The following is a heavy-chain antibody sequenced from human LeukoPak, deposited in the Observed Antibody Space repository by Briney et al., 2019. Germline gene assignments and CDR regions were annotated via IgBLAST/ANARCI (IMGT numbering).Heavy chain of an antibody. CDR3: ARDRFDDILTTGSIDY. V-gene: IGHV1-46*01. Sequence: GASVKVSCKASGYTFTSCYMPWVRQAPGQGLEWMGIINPSGGSTSYAQKFQGRVTMTRDTSTSTVYMELSSLRSEDTAVYYCARDRFDDILTTGSIDYWGQGTLVTVSS. J-gene: IGHJ4*02. CDR2: INPSGGST. CDR1: GYTFTSCY. D-gene: IGHD3-9*01.